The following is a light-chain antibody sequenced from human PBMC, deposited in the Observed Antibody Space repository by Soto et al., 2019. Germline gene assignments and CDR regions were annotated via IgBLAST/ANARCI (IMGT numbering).Light chain of an antibody. J-gene: IGLJ3*02. CDR3: SSNTTNTPVV. CDR1: SSDVGGSKY. V-gene: IGLV2-14*01. Sequence: QSVLTQPASVSGSPGQSITISCTGTSSDVGGSKYVSWYQKYPGKAPKLMMYEVSNRPSGVSNRFSGSKSGNTASLTISGLQAEDEADYYCSSNTTNTPVVFGGGTKLTVL. CDR2: EVS.